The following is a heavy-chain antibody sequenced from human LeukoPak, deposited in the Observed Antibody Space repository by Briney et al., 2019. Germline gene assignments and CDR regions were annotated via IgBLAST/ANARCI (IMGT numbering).Heavy chain of an antibody. J-gene: IGHJ4*02. Sequence: SETLSLTCTVPGGSISSYYWSWIRQPPGKGLEWIGYIYYSGSTNYNPSLKSRVTISVDTSKNQFSLKLSSVTAADTAVYYCARHAEYSYGFDYWGQGTLVTVSS. V-gene: IGHV4-59*08. CDR2: IYYSGST. CDR3: ARHAEYSYGFDY. CDR1: GGSISSYY. D-gene: IGHD5-18*01.